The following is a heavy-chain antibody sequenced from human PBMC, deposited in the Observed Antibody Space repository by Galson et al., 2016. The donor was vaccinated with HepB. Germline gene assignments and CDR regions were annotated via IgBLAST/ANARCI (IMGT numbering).Heavy chain of an antibody. D-gene: IGHD2-15*01. V-gene: IGHV4-39*01. CDR2: IYYSGST. J-gene: IGHJ5*02. CDR1: GGSISSSNYY. CDR3: ARQIVVVVAATRGVDWFDP. Sequence: LSLTCTVSGGSISSSNYYWGWIRQPPGKGLEWIGSIYYSGSTYYNSSLKSRVTMSVDTSKNQFSLKLNSVTAADTAVYYCARQIVVVVAATRGVDWFDPWGQGTLVTVSS.